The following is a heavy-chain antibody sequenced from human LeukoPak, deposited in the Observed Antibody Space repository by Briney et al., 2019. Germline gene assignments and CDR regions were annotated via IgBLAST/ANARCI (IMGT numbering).Heavy chain of an antibody. D-gene: IGHD6-25*01. CDR3: ARGFDSTGGYAFDI. CDR2: IIPILGIA. V-gene: IGHV1-69*04. CDR1: GGTFSSYA. J-gene: IGHJ3*02. Sequence: SVKASCKASGGTFSSYAISWVRQAPGQGLEWMGRIIPILGIANYAQKFQGRVTITADKSTSTAYMELSSLRSEDTAVYYCARGFDSTGGYAFDIWGQGTMVTVSS.